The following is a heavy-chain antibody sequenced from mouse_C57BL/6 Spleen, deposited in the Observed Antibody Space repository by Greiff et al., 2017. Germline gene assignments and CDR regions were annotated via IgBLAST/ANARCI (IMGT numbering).Heavy chain of an antibody. D-gene: IGHD1-1*01. Sequence: VQLVESGPGLVAPSQSLSITCTVSGFSLTSYAISWVRQPPGKGLEWLGVIWTGGGTNYNSALKSRLSISKDNSKSQVFLKMNSLQTDDTARYYCARNSEGEYYGSSWYFDVWGTGTTVTVSS. V-gene: IGHV2-9-1*01. J-gene: IGHJ1*03. CDR2: IWTGGGT. CDR3: ARNSEGEYYGSSWYFDV. CDR1: GFSLTSYA.